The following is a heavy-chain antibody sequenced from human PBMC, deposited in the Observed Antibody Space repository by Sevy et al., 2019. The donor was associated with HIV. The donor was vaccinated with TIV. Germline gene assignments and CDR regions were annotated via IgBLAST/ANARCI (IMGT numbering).Heavy chain of an antibody. D-gene: IGHD3-3*01. CDR1: GFTFGDYS. CDR3: TGWSGFQSMFDY. Sequence: GGSLRLSCTASGFTFGDYSMSWVRQAPGKGLEWVTFIKSKASGETTENAASVKGRFSVSRDDSKNIAYLQMNNLKTEDTAIYYCTGWSGFQSMFDYWGQGTLVTVSS. V-gene: IGHV3-49*04. CDR2: IKSKASGETT. J-gene: IGHJ4*02.